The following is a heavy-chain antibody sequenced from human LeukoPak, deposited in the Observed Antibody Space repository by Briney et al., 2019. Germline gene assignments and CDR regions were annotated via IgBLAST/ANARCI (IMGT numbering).Heavy chain of an antibody. J-gene: IGHJ6*03. Sequence: ASVKVSCKASGYTFTSYDINWVRQATGQGLEWMGWMNPNSGNTGYAQKFQGRVTMTRNTSISTAYMELSSLRSGDTAVYYCARGLRLRQWLVPYYYYYYMDVWGKGTTVTVSS. CDR1: GYTFTSYD. D-gene: IGHD6-19*01. V-gene: IGHV1-8*01. CDR3: ARGLRLRQWLVPYYYYYYMDV. CDR2: MNPNSGNT.